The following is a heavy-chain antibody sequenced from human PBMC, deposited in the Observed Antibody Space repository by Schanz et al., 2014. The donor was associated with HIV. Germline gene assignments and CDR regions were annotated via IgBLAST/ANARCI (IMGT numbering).Heavy chain of an antibody. D-gene: IGHD3-10*01. CDR2: ISYDGNNQ. CDR1: GFTFSSYG. J-gene: IGHJ6*02. CDR3: AKDEYYYGSGSYIYFYYGMDV. Sequence: QVQLVESGGGVVQPGRSLRLSCAASGFTFSSYGMHWVRQVPGKGLEWVAVISYDGNNQYYADSVKGRFTISRDNSRNTLYLEMNSLRADDTAVYYCAKDEYYYGSGSYIYFYYGMDVWGQGTTVTVSS. V-gene: IGHV3-30*18.